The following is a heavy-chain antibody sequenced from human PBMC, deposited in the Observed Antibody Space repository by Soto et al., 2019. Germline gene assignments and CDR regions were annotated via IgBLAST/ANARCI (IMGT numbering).Heavy chain of an antibody. CDR1: GGSISSSSYY. CDR3: ARHGEAVDAARRETYYYYYYMDV. V-gene: IGHV4-39*01. Sequence: SETLSLTCTVSGGSISSSSYYWGWIRQPPGKGLEWIGSIYYSGSTYYNPSLKSRVTISVDTPKNQFSLKLSSVTAADTAVYYCARHGEAVDAARRETYYYYYYMDVWGKGTTVTVSS. D-gene: IGHD6-6*01. CDR2: IYYSGST. J-gene: IGHJ6*03.